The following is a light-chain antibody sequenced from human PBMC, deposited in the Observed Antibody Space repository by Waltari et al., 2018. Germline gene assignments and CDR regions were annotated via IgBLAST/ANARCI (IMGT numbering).Light chain of an antibody. CDR1: QTTYTN. CDR2: GSS. J-gene: IGKJ4*01. CDR3: QQYSRWPLT. Sequence: DTVMTQSPATLSVSPGEGATLSCRASQTTYTNLAWYQQKPGQVPRLLIYGSSTRVTGIPARFSGSGSGTEFTLTISSLQSEDFAVYYCQQYSRWPLTFGGGTKVEIK. V-gene: IGKV3-15*01.